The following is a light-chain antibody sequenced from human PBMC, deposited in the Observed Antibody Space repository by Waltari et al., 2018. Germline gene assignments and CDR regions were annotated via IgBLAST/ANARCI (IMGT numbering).Light chain of an antibody. Sequence: ETLMTQSPATLSVSPGNRATLSCRASQRVGSNLAWYQQRPGQPPRLLIYGASTRAIGVPARFSGSGSGTELTLTISSLQSEDFGIYYCQQYNDWPHTFGPGTKVDIK. V-gene: IGKV3-15*01. CDR2: GAS. CDR1: QRVGSN. J-gene: IGKJ3*01. CDR3: QQYNDWPHT.